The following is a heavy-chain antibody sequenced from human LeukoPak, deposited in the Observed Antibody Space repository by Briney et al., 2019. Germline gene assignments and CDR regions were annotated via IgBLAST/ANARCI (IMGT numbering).Heavy chain of an antibody. V-gene: IGHV3-66*01. CDR1: GFTVSSNF. CDR2: INSGGST. Sequence: GGSLRLSCAASGFTVSSNFMTWVRQAPGKGLEWVSLINSGGSTYYADSVKGRFTISRDSSKNTLYLQTTSLRAEDTAVYYCASLDFWSGYFDSWGQGTLVTVSS. CDR3: ASLDFWSGYFDS. D-gene: IGHD3-3*01. J-gene: IGHJ4*02.